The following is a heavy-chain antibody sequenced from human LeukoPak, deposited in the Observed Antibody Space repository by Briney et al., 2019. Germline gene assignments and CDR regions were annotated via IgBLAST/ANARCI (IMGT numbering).Heavy chain of an antibody. V-gene: IGHV5-51*01. CDR3: ARHISSGWYYVDY. J-gene: IGHJ4*02. CDR2: IYPGDSDT. D-gene: IGHD6-19*01. CDR1: GYSFTSFS. Sequence: GESLKISCKGSGYSFTSFSIGWVRQMPGKGLEWMEIIYPGDSDTRYSPSFQGLVTISADKSVSTAYLQWSSLKASDTAMYYCARHISSGWYYVDYWGQGTLVTVSS.